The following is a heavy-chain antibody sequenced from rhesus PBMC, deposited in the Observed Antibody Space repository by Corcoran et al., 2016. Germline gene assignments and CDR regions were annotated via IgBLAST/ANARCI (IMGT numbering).Heavy chain of an antibody. D-gene: IGHD4-23*01. CDR3: TRDKMAVTTRPPFDY. V-gene: IGHV3-153D*01. CDR2: IRTKPYGGTA. Sequence: EVQLVESGGGLVQAGGSLRLSCAASGFTFSDSAMDWVRQAPGKGLEWVGFIRTKPYGGTAEYAASVKGRFTISRDDSKNTAYLQMSSLKTGDSAVYYCTRDKMAVTTRPPFDYWGQGVLVTVSS. J-gene: IGHJ4*01. CDR1: GFTFSDSA.